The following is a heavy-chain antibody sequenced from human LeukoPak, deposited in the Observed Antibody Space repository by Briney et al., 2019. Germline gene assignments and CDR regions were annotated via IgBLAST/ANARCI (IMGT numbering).Heavy chain of an antibody. J-gene: IGHJ4*02. D-gene: IGHD4/OR15-4a*01. CDR2: ISSSNTI. CDR1: GFPFSGYS. Sequence: PGGSLRLSCAASGFPFSGYSLTWVRQAPGKGLEWISYISSSNTIYYADSVKGRFTISRDNAKNSLYLQMNSLTADDTAVYYCARRAGAYSHPYDYWGQGTLVTVSS. CDR3: ARRAGAYSHPYDY. V-gene: IGHV3-48*01.